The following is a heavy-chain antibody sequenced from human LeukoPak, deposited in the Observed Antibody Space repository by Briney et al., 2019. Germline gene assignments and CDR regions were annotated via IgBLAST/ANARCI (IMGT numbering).Heavy chain of an antibody. Sequence: GGSLRLSCAASGFTFSSYGMHWVRQAPGKGLEWVSGISWNSGSIGYADSVKGRFTISRDNAKNSLYLQMNSLRAEDMAFYYCAKGYSSSWYFPTLDYWGQGTLVTVSS. J-gene: IGHJ4*02. CDR3: AKGYSSSWYFPTLDY. CDR2: ISWNSGSI. D-gene: IGHD6-13*01. CDR1: GFTFSSYG. V-gene: IGHV3-9*03.